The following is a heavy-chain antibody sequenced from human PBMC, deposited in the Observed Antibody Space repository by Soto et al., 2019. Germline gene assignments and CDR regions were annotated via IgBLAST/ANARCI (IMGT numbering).Heavy chain of an antibody. Sequence: GASVKVSCKASGYTFTGYYMHWVRQAPGQGLEWMGWINPNSGGTNYAQKFQGWVTMTRDTSISTAYMELSRLRSDDTAVYYCARGLGIAQPYYFDYWGQGTLVTVSS. D-gene: IGHD2-21*01. CDR3: ARGLGIAQPYYFDY. CDR1: GYTFTGYY. J-gene: IGHJ4*02. CDR2: INPNSGGT. V-gene: IGHV1-2*04.